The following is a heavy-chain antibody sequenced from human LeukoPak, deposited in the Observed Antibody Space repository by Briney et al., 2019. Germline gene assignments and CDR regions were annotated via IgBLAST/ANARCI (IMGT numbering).Heavy chain of an antibody. Sequence: GGSLRLSCAASGFTFSSYWMSWVRQAPGKGLEWVANIKHDGSEKYYVDSVKGRFTVSRDNAKNSVYLQMNSLRAEDSAVYYCGRAMDVWGQGTTVTVSS. J-gene: IGHJ6*02. CDR3: GRAMDV. V-gene: IGHV3-7*01. CDR2: IKHDGSEK. CDR1: GFTFSSYW.